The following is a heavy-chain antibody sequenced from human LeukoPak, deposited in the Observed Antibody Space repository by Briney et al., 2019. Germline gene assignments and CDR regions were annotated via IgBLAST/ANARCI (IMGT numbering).Heavy chain of an antibody. J-gene: IGHJ6*03. V-gene: IGHV4-59*01. CDR3: ARGGSESYRNYYYMDV. CDR2: VYYSGST. CDR1: GGSISSYY. D-gene: IGHD3-10*01. Sequence: SETLSLTCTVSGGSISSYYWSWIRQPPGKGLEWIGYVYYSGSTNYNPSLKSRVTISVDTSKNQFSLKLSSVTAADTAVYYCARGGSESYRNYYYMDVWGKGTTVTVPS.